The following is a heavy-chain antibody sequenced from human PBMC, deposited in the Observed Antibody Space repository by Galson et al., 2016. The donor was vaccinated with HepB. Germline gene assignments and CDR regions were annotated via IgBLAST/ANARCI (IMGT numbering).Heavy chain of an antibody. CDR2: IRSKTAGGTT. J-gene: IGHJ4*02. V-gene: IGHV3-15*01. Sequence: SLRLSCAASGFTFSNVWMNWVRQAPGKGLEWVGRIRSKTAGGTTDYAAPVKGRFTVSRADSKNTLFLQMSSLETDDTDVYYCATEVFGMPFNSDYWGQGTVVTVSS. CDR1: GFTFSNVW. D-gene: IGHD2-2*01. CDR3: ATEVFGMPFNSDY.